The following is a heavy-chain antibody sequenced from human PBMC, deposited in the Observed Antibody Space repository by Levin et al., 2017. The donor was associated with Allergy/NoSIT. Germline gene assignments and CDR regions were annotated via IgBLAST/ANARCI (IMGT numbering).Heavy chain of an antibody. CDR2: INSDGSST. D-gene: IGHD3-22*01. CDR1: GFTLSRYW. Sequence: PGGSLRLSCAASGFTLSRYWMHWVRQAPGKGLMWVSRINSDGSSTTYADSVKGRFTVSRDNAKNTMYLQMNNLRAEDTAVYFCARAGYSSDISGYPEYYWGQGTLVTVSS. J-gene: IGHJ4*02. V-gene: IGHV3-74*01. CDR3: ARAGYSSDISGYPEYY.